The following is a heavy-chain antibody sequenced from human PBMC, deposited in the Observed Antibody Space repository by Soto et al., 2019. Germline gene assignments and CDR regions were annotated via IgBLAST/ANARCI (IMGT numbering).Heavy chain of an antibody. CDR3: ARVWMMVRN. J-gene: IGHJ4*02. V-gene: IGHV4-34*01. D-gene: IGHD3-10*01. CDR2: INHSGST. CDR1: GGSFSGYY. Sequence: QVQLQQWGAGLLKPSETLSLTCAVYGGSFSGYYWSWIRQPPGKGLEWIGEINHSGSTNYNPSLKSRVTISVDTSENQFSMELSAVTAADAAVYYCARVWMMVRNWGQGTLVTVSS.